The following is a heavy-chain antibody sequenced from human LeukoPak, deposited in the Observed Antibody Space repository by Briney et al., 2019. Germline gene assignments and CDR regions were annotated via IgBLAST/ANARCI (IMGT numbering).Heavy chain of an antibody. D-gene: IGHD3-16*01. J-gene: IGHJ4*02. CDR3: AKAGVWGLPSDY. V-gene: IGHV3-23*01. CDR1: GFTFSSYA. Sequence: PGGSLRLSCAATGFTFSSYAMSWVRQAPGKGLEWVSAISGSGGRTYYADSVKGRFTISRDNSKNTLYLQMNILRAEDTAVYYCAKAGVWGLPSDYWGQGTLVTVSS. CDR2: ISGSGGRT.